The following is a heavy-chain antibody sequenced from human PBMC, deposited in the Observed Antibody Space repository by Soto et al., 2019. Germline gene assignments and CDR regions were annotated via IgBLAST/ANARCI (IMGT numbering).Heavy chain of an antibody. Sequence: ETLSLPCAVYGGSFSGYYWSWIRQPPGKGLEWIGEINHSGSTNYNPSLKSRVTISVDTSKNQFSLKLSSVTAADTAVYYCARGLLTQLGYCSSTSCYLDYWGQGTLVTVSS. J-gene: IGHJ4*02. CDR1: GGSFSGYY. V-gene: IGHV4-34*01. CDR2: INHSGST. CDR3: ARGLLTQLGYCSSTSCYLDY. D-gene: IGHD2-2*01.